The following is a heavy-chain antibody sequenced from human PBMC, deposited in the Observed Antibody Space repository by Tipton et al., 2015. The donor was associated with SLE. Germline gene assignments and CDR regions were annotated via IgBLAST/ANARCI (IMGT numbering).Heavy chain of an antibody. CDR1: GGSFSGYY. J-gene: IGHJ4*02. CDR2: INHSGST. Sequence: TLSLTCAVYGGSFSGYYWSWIRQPPGKGLEWIGEINHSGSTNYNPSLKSRVTISVDTSKNQFSLKLSSVTAADTAVYYCARVVKGDFDYWGQGTLVTVSS. V-gene: IGHV4-34*01. CDR3: ARVVKGDFDY. D-gene: IGHD3-16*01.